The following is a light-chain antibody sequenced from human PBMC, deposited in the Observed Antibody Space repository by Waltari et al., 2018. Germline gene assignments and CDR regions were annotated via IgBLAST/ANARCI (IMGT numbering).Light chain of an antibody. Sequence: EIFLTQSPATLSLAPVERATLSCRASQSVSTFLAWYQQKPGQAPRLLIYHASTRATGVPARFSGSGSGTDFTLTISSLEPEDFGVYYCQQRANWPPLTFGGGTKVEI. CDR1: QSVSTF. V-gene: IGKV3-11*01. J-gene: IGKJ4*01. CDR3: QQRANWPPLT. CDR2: HAS.